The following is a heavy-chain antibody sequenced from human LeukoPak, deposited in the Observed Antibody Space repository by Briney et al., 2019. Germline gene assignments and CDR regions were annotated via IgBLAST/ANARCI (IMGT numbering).Heavy chain of an antibody. Sequence: SETLSLTCTVSGYSISIAFYWGWIRQPPGKGLEWIGSISHSGSTYYNPSLKRRATISVDTSKNPFSLKLSSVTAADTAVYYCARGFDYYDSSGYLSNWYFDLWGRGTLVTVSS. CDR2: ISHSGST. V-gene: IGHV4-38-2*02. CDR3: ARGFDYYDSSGYLSNWYFDL. D-gene: IGHD3-22*01. CDR1: GYSISIAFY. J-gene: IGHJ2*01.